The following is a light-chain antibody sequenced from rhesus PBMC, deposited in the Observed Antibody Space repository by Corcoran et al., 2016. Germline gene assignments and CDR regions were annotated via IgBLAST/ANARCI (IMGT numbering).Light chain of an antibody. J-gene: IGKJ1*01. V-gene: IGKV3S9*01. CDR2: GAS. CDR1: QSVSSY. CDR3: HHYCNWRT. Sequence: EIGMTQSPATLSLSPGERATLSCRASQSVSSYVAWYQQKPEQAPRLVSYGASSRATGIPDRFSGSGSGTDFTLTISSLEHEDFAVYYCHHYCNWRTFGQGTKVEIK.